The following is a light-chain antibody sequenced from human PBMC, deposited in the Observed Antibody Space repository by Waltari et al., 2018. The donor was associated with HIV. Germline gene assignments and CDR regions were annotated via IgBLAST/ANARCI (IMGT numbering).Light chain of an antibody. V-gene: IGKV1-39*01. CDR3: QQSSLTPRTPRT. CDR2: AAS. J-gene: IGKJ1*01. Sequence: IQMTQSPSSLSASIGDRVTLTCRASQSIGNYVKWYQQKPGKAPNLLIYAASGLQRGVPAMFSGSGSGTDVTLIISDLQPEDYATYYCQQSSLTPRTPRTFGQGTKVEV. CDR1: QSIGNY.